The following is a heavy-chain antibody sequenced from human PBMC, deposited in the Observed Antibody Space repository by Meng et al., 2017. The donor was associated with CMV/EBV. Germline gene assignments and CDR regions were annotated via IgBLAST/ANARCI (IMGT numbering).Heavy chain of an antibody. CDR3: ARVMGGRDIVVVPAATEESWFDP. CDR2: IYYSGST. V-gene: IGHV4-59*01. Sequence: GSLRLSCTVSGGSISSYYWSWIRQPPGKGLEWIGYIYYSGSTSYNPSLKSRVTISVDTSKNQFSLKLSSVTAADTAVYYCARVMGGRDIVVVPAATEESWFDPWGQGTLVTVSS. CDR1: GGSISSYY. D-gene: IGHD2-2*01. J-gene: IGHJ5*02.